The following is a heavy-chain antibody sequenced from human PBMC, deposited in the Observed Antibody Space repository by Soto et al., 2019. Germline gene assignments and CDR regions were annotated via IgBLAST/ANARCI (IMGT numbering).Heavy chain of an antibody. J-gene: IGHJ6*02. CDR2: IKSKTDGGTT. V-gene: IGHV3-15*01. Sequence: EVQLVESGGGLVKPGGSLRLSCAASGFTFSNAWMSWVRQDPGKGLEWVGRIKSKTDGGTTDYAAPVKGRFTISRDDSKNTLYLQMNSLKTEDTAVYYCTTTYYDFWSLVSWGGNYGMDVWGQGTTVTVSS. CDR3: TTTYYDFWSLVSWGGNYGMDV. D-gene: IGHD3-3*01. CDR1: GFTFSNAW.